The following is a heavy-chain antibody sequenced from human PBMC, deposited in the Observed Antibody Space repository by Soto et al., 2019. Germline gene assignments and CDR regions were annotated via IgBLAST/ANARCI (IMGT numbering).Heavy chain of an antibody. D-gene: IGHD3-22*01. V-gene: IGHV1-8*01. CDR1: GHTFPGYG. Sequence: APVKVSWKASGHTFPGYGINWVRQATGQGLEWMGWMNPNSGNTGYAQKFQGRVTMTRNTSISTAYMELSSLRSEDTAVYYCARGAKRNYYESSGKDSFDIRCQGTMGTVSS. CDR2: MNPNSGNT. CDR3: ARGAKRNYYESSGKDSFDI. J-gene: IGHJ3*02.